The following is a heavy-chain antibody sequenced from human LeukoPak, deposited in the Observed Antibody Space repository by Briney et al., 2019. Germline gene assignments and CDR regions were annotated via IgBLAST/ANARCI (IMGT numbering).Heavy chain of an antibody. V-gene: IGHV3-30*02. D-gene: IGHD4-23*01. J-gene: IGHJ5*02. Sequence: GGSLRLSCAASGFTFTTCAMHWVRQARGKGLEWVAYIRYDGNNKNYADSVKGRFTISRDNSKDMLYLQMNSLRPEDTAVYYCAKGDDYGANTRLPKYNWFDPWGQGTLVTVSS. CDR2: IRYDGNNK. CDR1: GFTFTTCA. CDR3: AKGDDYGANTRLPKYNWFDP.